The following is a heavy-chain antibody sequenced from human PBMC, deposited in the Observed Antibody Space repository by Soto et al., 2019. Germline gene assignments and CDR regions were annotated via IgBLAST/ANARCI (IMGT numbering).Heavy chain of an antibody. CDR3: ARTWALSHYDILTGYYRYYYGMDV. CDR2: INHSGST. D-gene: IGHD3-9*01. V-gene: IGHV4-34*01. CDR1: GGSFSGYY. Sequence: QVQLQQWGAGLLRPSETLSLTCAVYGGSFSGYYWSWIRQPPGKGLEWIGEINHSGSTNYNPSLKSRVPISVDTSNKQLTLKLSSVTAADTAVYYCARTWALSHYDILTGYYRYYYGMDVWGQGTTVTVSS. J-gene: IGHJ6*02.